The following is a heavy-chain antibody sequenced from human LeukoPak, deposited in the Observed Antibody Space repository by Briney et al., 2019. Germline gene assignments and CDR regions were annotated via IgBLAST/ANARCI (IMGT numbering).Heavy chain of an antibody. D-gene: IGHD4-23*01. CDR3: ARDDYGGNSGAFDI. CDR1: GYTFTSYG. Sequence: ASVKVSCKASGYTFTSYGISWVRQAPGQGLEWMGWISAYNGNTNYAQKFQGRVTMTRDMSTSTVYMELSSLRSEDTAVYYCARDDYGGNSGAFDIWGQGTMVTVSS. V-gene: IGHV1-18*01. J-gene: IGHJ3*02. CDR2: ISAYNGNT.